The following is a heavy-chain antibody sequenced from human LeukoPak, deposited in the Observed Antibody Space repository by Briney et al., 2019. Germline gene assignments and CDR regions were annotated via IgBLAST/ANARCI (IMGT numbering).Heavy chain of an antibody. CDR2: ISGRGGST. J-gene: IGHJ4*02. CDR1: GFTFSSYA. D-gene: IGHD6-13*01. V-gene: IGHV3-23*01. Sequence: GGSLRLSCAASGFTFSSYAMSWVRQAPGKGLEWVSAISGRGGSTYYADSVKGPFTISRDNSKNTLYLQMNSLRAEDTAAYYCAKAPSGYRSSWYRPTPFDYWGQGTLVTVSS. CDR3: AKAPSGYRSSWYRPTPFDY.